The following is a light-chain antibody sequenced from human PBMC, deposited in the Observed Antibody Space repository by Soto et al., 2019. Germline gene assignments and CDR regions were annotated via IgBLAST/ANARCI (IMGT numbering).Light chain of an antibody. CDR1: SSDVGAYKY. J-gene: IGLJ3*02. Sequence: QSALTQPPSASGSPGQSVTLSCTGTSSDVGAYKYVSWYQQYLGKAPKLMIYEVSKRPSGVPDRFSGSKSGNTASLTVSGLQAEDEADYYCTSYVGSNIWVFGGGTKLTVL. CDR3: TSYVGSNIWV. V-gene: IGLV2-8*01. CDR2: EVS.